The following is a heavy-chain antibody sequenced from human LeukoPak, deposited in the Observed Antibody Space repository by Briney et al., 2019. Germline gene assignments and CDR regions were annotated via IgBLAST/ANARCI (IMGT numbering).Heavy chain of an antibody. CDR2: ISSNGGST. J-gene: IGHJ4*02. V-gene: IGHV3-64*01. D-gene: IGHD5-18*01. CDR1: GFTFSSYA. Sequence: PGGSLRLSCAASGFTFSSYAMHWVRQAPGKGLEYVSAISSNGGSTYYANSVKGRFTISRDNSKNTLYLQMNSLRAEDTAVYYCAKDWAIMVTGYFDYWGQGTLVTVSS. CDR3: AKDWAIMVTGYFDY.